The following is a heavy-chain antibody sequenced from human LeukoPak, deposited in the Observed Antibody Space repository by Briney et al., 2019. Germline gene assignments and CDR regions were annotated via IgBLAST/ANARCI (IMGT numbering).Heavy chain of an antibody. V-gene: IGHV4-39*01. CDR3: ARHIYYGSGSFAF. CDR2: IYYSGST. Sequence: SETLSLTCTVSGGSITSYYWGWIRQPPGKGLEWIGSIYYSGSTYYNPSLKSRVTISVDTSKNQFSLKLSSVTAADTAVYYCARHIYYGSGSFAFWGQGTLVTVSS. CDR1: GGSITSYY. D-gene: IGHD3-10*01. J-gene: IGHJ4*02.